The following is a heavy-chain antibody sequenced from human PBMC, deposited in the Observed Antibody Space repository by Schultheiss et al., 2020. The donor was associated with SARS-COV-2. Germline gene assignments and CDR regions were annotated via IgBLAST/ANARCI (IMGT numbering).Heavy chain of an antibody. CDR3: ARDRLKVVPAAIVDY. Sequence: ASVKVSCKASGYTFTSYGISWVRQAPGQGLEWMGWISAYNANTNYAQKLQGRVTMTTDTSTSTAYMELRSLRSDDTAVYYCARDRLKVVPAAIVDYWGQGTLVTVSS. D-gene: IGHD2-2*01. CDR2: ISAYNANT. V-gene: IGHV1-18*01. CDR1: GYTFTSYG. J-gene: IGHJ4*02.